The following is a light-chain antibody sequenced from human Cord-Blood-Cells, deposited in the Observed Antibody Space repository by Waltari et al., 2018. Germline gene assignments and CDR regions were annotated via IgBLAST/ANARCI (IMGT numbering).Light chain of an antibody. CDR3: QSYDSSLSGVV. CDR2: GNS. Sequence: QSVLTQPPSVSGAPGQRVTISCTGSSSNIGAGYDVHWYQQPPGTAPKPPICGNSMRASGVPYRFSGSKSGPSASLAITGLQAEDEADYYCQSYDSSLSGVVFGGGTKLTVL. CDR1: SSNIGAGYD. J-gene: IGLJ2*01. V-gene: IGLV1-40*01.